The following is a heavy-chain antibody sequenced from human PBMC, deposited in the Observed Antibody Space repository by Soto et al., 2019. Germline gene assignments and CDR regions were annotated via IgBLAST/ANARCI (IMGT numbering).Heavy chain of an antibody. J-gene: IGHJ4*02. Sequence: QVQLVQSGAEVKKPGATVKVSCKAPGYTFTSYGISWVRQAPGQGLEWLGWISAYNGNTNSAQKLQGRVTMTTDTPMSTAYMELTSLRSDDPAVYGFASGYIYAVLDYWGKGTLVTVSS. CDR2: ISAYNGNT. D-gene: IGHD5-18*01. CDR1: GYTFTSYG. CDR3: ASGYIYAVLDY. V-gene: IGHV1-18*01.